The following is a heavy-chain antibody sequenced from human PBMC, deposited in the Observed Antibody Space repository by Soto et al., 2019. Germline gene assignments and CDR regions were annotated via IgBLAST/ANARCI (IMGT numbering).Heavy chain of an antibody. J-gene: IGHJ5*02. CDR3: TTYHGDYNFDH. V-gene: IGHV1-24*01. Sequence: QVQLVQSGAEVKKPGASVKVPCKVSGYTLNEVAMHWVRQAPGKGLEWLGGFDPDEAETIYAQHFQGRVTMTEDTSTDTVYMELSSLRSEDPALYFCTTYHGDYNFDHWGQGTLVTVSS. D-gene: IGHD4-17*01. CDR2: FDPDEAET. CDR1: GYTLNEVA.